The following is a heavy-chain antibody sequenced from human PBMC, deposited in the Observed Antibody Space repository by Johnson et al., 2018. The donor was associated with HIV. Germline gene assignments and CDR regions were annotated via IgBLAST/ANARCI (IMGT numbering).Heavy chain of an antibody. D-gene: IGHD1-26*01. CDR1: GFTFISFG. J-gene: IGHJ3*02. CDR3: AKDEFKWELLHI. CDR2: IRYDGSDK. V-gene: IGHV3-30*02. Sequence: VHLVESGGCVVHPGGALRLSCVAPGFTFISFGMNWVRQAPGKGLVWVAFIRYDGSDKYYSYSVKGRVTISIDNSKNTLYLQMNSLRAEDTAVYYCAKDEFKWELLHIWGQGTMVTVSS.